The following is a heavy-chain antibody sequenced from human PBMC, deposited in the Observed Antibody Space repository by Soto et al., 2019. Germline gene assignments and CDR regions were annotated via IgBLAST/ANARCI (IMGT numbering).Heavy chain of an antibody. J-gene: IGHJ6*01. CDR3: ARGLRDLVTGMDV. CDR1: GFTFRKYA. V-gene: IGHV3-30-3*01. Sequence: QVQLVESGGGVVQPGTSLTLSCAASGFTFRKYALHWVRQTPGKGLEWVAVVSYDGDNNYFTDSVKGRFTVSRDNSKNTLYLQMNRLRPEDTALYYCARGLRDLVTGMDVW. D-gene: IGHD3-10*01. CDR2: VSYDGDNN.